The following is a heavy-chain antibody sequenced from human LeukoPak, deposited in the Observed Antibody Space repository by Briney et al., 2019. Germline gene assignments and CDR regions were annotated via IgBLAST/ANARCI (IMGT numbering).Heavy chain of an antibody. J-gene: IGHJ2*01. CDR1: GFTVSSNY. CDR3: ARGGYCSGGSCYSLYFDL. Sequence: PGGSLRLSCAASGFTVSSNYMTWVRQAPGKGLEWVSFIYSGGSTYYADSVKGRFTISRDNSKNPLYLQMINLRAEDTAVYYCARGGYCSGGSCYSLYFDLWGRGTLVTVSS. CDR2: IYSGGST. D-gene: IGHD2-15*01. V-gene: IGHV3-53*01.